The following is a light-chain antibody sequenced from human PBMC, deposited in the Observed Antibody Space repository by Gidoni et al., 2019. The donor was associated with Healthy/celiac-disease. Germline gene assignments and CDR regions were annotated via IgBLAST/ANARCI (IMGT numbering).Light chain of an antibody. Sequence: DIVMKPSPDSLAVSLGERATINCKSSQSVLYSSNNKNYLAWYQQKPGQPPKLLIYWASTRESGVPDRFSGSGSATDFTLTISSLQAEDVAVYYCQQYYSTPPFTFGPGTKVDIK. V-gene: IGKV4-1*01. CDR1: QSVLYSSNNKNY. CDR3: QQYYSTPPFT. J-gene: IGKJ3*01. CDR2: WAS.